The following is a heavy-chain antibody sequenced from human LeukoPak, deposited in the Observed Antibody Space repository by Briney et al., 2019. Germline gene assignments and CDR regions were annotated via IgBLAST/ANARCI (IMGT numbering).Heavy chain of an antibody. CDR3: ARLGYCDSGNCFSARPFDR. D-gene: IGHD2-15*01. CDR2: IQYDGSIQ. CDR1: GFMFNTYA. Sequence: SGGSLRLSCAASGFMFNTYAMHWVRQAPGKGLEWVAFIQYDGSIQYYADSVKGRFTISRDNSKDSLYLEVSSLTPEDTAVYYCARLGYCDSGNCFSARPFDRWGQGTPVTVSS. J-gene: IGHJ5*02. V-gene: IGHV3-30*02.